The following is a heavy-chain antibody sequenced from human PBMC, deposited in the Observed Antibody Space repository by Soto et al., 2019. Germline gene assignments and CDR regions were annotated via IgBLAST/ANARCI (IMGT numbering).Heavy chain of an antibody. CDR1: GDSLSSYY. D-gene: IGHD1-1*01. CDR2: IYYSGST. V-gene: IGHV4-59*01. J-gene: IGHJ6*02. Sequence: QVQLQESGPGLVKPSETLSLTCTVSGDSLSSYYWSWIRQPPGKGLEWIGYIYYSGSTNYKPSPESRVTIFLDTYKNQVSLKVSSLTAADTAVYFGARGRLEGGGQYSFYYYGLDVWGQGTTVTVSS. CDR3: ARGRLEGGGQYSFYYYGLDV.